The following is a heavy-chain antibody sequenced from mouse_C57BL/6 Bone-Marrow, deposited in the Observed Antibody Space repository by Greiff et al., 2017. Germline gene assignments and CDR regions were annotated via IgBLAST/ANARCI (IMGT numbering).Heavy chain of an antibody. J-gene: IGHJ3*01. CDR2: IEPSDSYT. V-gene: IGHV1-59*01. Sequence: VQLQQPGAELVRPGTSVKLSCKASGYTFTSYWMHWVKQRPGQGLEWIGVIEPSDSYTNYNQKFKGKATLTVDTSSSTAYMQLSSLTSEDSAVYYCASGGAWFAYWGQGTLVTVSA. CDR3: ASGGAWFAY. CDR1: GYTFTSYW.